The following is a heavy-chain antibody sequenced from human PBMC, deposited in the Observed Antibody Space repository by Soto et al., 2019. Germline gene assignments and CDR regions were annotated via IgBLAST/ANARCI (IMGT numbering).Heavy chain of an antibody. J-gene: IGHJ4*02. CDR3: ASDQRDYYYDSRGPFVY. V-gene: IGHV1-69*13. Sequence: ASVKVSCKASGGTFSSYAISWVRQAPGQGLEWMGGIIPIFGTANYAQKFQGRVTITADESTSTAYMELSSLRSEDTAVYYCASDQRDYYYDSRGPFVYWGQGTLVTVSS. CDR2: IIPIFGTA. D-gene: IGHD3-22*01. CDR1: GGTFSSYA.